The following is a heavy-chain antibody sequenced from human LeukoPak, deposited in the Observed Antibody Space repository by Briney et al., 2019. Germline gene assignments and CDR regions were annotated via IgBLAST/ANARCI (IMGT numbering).Heavy chain of an antibody. D-gene: IGHD3-3*01. CDR2: IYPRDSDT. Sequence: GESLKISCKGSGYKFTNYWIAWVRQMPGQGLEWLGIIYPRDSDTRYSPSFQGQVSISVDTSIDTAYLQWSSVKASDTAMYYCARQNYDFWSGYLRLWGQGTLVTVSS. CDR3: ARQNYDFWSGYLRL. CDR1: GYKFTNYW. J-gene: IGHJ4*02. V-gene: IGHV5-51*01.